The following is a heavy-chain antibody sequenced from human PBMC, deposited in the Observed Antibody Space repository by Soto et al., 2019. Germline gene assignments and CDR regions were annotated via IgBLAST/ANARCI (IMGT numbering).Heavy chain of an antibody. J-gene: IGHJ4*02. V-gene: IGHV3-30-3*01. Sequence: PGGSLRLSCAASGFTFSSYAMHWVRQAPGKGLEWVAVISYDGSNKYYANSVKGRFTISRDNSKNTLYLQMNSLRAEDTAVYYCARDPMVVPAAMEVISVWGQGTLVTVSS. CDR1: GFTFSSYA. CDR2: ISYDGSNK. CDR3: ARDPMVVPAAMEVISV. D-gene: IGHD2-2*01.